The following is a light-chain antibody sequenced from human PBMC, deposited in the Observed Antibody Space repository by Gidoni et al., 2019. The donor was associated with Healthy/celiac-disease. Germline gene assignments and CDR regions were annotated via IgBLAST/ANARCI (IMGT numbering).Light chain of an antibody. J-gene: IGKJ2*01. CDR3: QKYNSYPGT. V-gene: IGKV1-5*03. CDR2: KAS. Sequence: DIQMTQSPSTLSASVGDRVTIPCRASQSISSWLAWYQQKPGKAPKLLIYKASSLESGVPSRFSGSGSGTEFTITISSLQPDDFANYYCQKYNSYPGTFGQGTKLEIK. CDR1: QSISSW.